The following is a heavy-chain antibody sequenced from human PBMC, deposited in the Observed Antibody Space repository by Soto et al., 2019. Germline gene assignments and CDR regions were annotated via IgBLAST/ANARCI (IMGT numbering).Heavy chain of an antibody. J-gene: IGHJ3*02. V-gene: IGHV1-69*13. Sequence: SVKVSCKASGGTFSSYAISWVRQAPGQGLEWMGGIIPIFGTANYAQKFQGRVTITADESTSTAYMELSSLRSEDTAVYYCARVVNYYDSSGYYLGAFDIWGQGTMVTVS. CDR2: IIPIFGTA. D-gene: IGHD3-22*01. CDR3: ARVVNYYDSSGYYLGAFDI. CDR1: GGTFSSYA.